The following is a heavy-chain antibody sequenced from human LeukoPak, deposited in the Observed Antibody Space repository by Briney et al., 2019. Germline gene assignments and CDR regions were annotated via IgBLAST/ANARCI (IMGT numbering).Heavy chain of an antibody. D-gene: IGHD2-2*01. J-gene: IGHJ4*02. CDR3: ATSLSAYQLPLGGPRDY. CDR2: INPNSGGT. Sequence: ASVKVSCKASGYTFTGYYMHWVRQAPGQGLEWMGWINPNSGGTNYAQKFQGWVTMTRDTSISTAYMELSRLRSDDTAVYYCATSLSAYQLPLGGPRDYWGQGTLVTVSS. V-gene: IGHV1-2*04. CDR1: GYTFTGYY.